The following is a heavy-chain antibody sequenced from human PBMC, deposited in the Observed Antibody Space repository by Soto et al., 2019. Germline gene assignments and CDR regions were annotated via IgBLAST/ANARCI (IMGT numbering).Heavy chain of an antibody. V-gene: IGHV4-59*08. D-gene: IGHD1-1*01. J-gene: IGHJ6*02. Sequence: QVQLQQSGPGLVKPSETLSLTCSVSSGPSSSHNWGWIRQPPGRGLEWIGYVYSTGGTSYNPSLKRRVTISAATSTNHISLTLTSVTAADPAVYYCVRQGIGNLHGLVDVWGQGTTVRVSS. CDR2: VYSTGGT. CDR1: SGPSSSHN. CDR3: VRQGIGNLHGLVDV.